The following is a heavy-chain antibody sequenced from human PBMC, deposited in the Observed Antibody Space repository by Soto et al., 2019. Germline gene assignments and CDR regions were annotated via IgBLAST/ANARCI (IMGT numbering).Heavy chain of an antibody. CDR3: ARGSVDTVDSSGLYEY. V-gene: IGHV4-34*01. Sequence: SETLSLTCAVYGGSFSADYWSWIRQPPWKGLEWIGEINHSGGTSYNPSLKSRVTISVDTSKSQFSLKLTSVTAADRAVYYCARGSVDTVDSSGLYEYWGQGTPVTVSS. CDR1: GGSFSADY. J-gene: IGHJ4*02. D-gene: IGHD3-22*01. CDR2: INHSGGT.